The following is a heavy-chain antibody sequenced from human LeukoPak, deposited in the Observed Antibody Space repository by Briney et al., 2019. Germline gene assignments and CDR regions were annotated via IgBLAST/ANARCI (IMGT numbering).Heavy chain of an antibody. CDR2: ISGSGGST. CDR3: AKDSSSWYVCDY. Sequence: GGSLRLSCAASGFTFSSYAMSWVRQAPGKGLEWVSAISGSGGSTYYADSVKGRFTISRDNSKNTLFLHMNSLRVEDTAMYYCAKDSSSWYVCDYWGQGTLVTVSS. CDR1: GFTFSSYA. D-gene: IGHD6-13*01. J-gene: IGHJ4*02. V-gene: IGHV3-23*01.